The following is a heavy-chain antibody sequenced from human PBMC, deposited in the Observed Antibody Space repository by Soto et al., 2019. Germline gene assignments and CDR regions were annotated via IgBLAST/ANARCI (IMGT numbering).Heavy chain of an antibody. CDR1: GFSLSNYS. CDR2: IRSSSSTI. V-gene: IGHV3-48*02. D-gene: IGHD4-4*01. CDR3: ARTVDAFDI. Sequence: EVQLVESGGGLVQPGGSLRLSCAASGFSLSNYSMNWVRQAPGKGLEWVPYIRSSSSTIYYADSVKGRFTISRDNAKNSLYLQMNSLRDEDTAVYYCARTVDAFDIWGQGTMVTVSS. J-gene: IGHJ3*02.